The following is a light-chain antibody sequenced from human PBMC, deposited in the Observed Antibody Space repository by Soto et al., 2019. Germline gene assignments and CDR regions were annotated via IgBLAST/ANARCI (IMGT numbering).Light chain of an antibody. CDR3: AAWDDSLNGLL. V-gene: IGLV1-44*01. CDR1: FSNIGRNT. J-gene: IGLJ2*01. Sequence: QSVLTQPSSASGTPGQRVTISCSGSFSNIGRNTVNWYQHVPGTAPKLLIFTDYQRPSGVSDRFSGSKSATSASLAISGLQSEDEADYYCAAWDDSLNGLLFGAGTKLTVL. CDR2: TDY.